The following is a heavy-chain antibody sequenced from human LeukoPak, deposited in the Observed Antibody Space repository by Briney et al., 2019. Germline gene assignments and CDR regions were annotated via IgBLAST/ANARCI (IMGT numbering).Heavy chain of an antibody. V-gene: IGHV1-8*01. CDR1: GYTFTSYD. CDR2: MNPNSGNT. Sequence: GASVKVSCKASGYTFTSYDINWVRQATGQGLEWMGWMNPNSGNTGYAQKFQGRVTITADESTSTAYMELSSLRSEDTAVYYCARDSEDIVVVPAAGWGKGTLVTVSS. J-gene: IGHJ4*02. CDR3: ARDSEDIVVVPAAG. D-gene: IGHD2-2*01.